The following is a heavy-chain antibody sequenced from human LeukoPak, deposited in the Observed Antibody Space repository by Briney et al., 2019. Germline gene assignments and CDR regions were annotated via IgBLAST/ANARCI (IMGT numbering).Heavy chain of an antibody. CDR3: ARGGYYDSSAIDH. V-gene: IGHV4-59*01. J-gene: IGHJ4*02. D-gene: IGHD3-22*01. Sequence: PSETLSLTCTVSGGSISSYYWSWIRQPPGKGLEWIGYIYYSGSTNYNPSLKSRVTISVDTSKNQFSLKLSSVTAADTAVYYCARGGYYDSSAIDHWGQGTLVTVSS. CDR2: IYYSGST. CDR1: GGSISSYY.